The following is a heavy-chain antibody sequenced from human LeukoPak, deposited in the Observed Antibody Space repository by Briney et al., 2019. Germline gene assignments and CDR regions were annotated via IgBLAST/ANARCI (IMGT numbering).Heavy chain of an antibody. Sequence: ASVKVSCKASGYIFTSYDINWVRQATGQRLEWLGWMSPNSGNTGYAQNFQGRVTMTTDTSTSTAYMELRSLRSDDTAVYYCARDLDQYSGRFGGFGHDFWGQGTLVTVSS. CDR1: GYIFTSYD. CDR2: MSPNSGNT. J-gene: IGHJ4*02. D-gene: IGHD1-26*01. V-gene: IGHV1-8*01. CDR3: ARDLDQYSGRFGGFGHDF.